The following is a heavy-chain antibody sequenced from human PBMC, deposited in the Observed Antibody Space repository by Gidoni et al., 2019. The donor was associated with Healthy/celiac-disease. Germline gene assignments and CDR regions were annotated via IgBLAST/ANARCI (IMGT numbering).Heavy chain of an antibody. Sequence: QVQLVESGGGVVQPGRSLRLYCAASGFTFSSYAMHWVRQAPGKGLEWVAVISYDGSNKYYADSVKGRFTISRDNSKNTLYLQMNSLRAEDTAVYYCASPSNYYGSGSPFDYWGQGTLVTVS. CDR1: GFTFSSYA. V-gene: IGHV3-30*04. CDR3: ASPSNYYGSGSPFDY. J-gene: IGHJ4*02. D-gene: IGHD3-10*01. CDR2: ISYDGSNK.